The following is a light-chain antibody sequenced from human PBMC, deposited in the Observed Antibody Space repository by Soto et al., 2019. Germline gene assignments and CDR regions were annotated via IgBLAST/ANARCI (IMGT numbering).Light chain of an antibody. J-gene: IGKJ4*01. CDR3: QQSYSSLLT. CDR1: QSISSY. V-gene: IGKV1-39*01. CDR2: AAS. Sequence: DIQMTQSPSSVSASVGDRVTITCRASQSISSYLYWYQQKPGKAPKLLIYAASSLQSGVPPRFSGSGSGTDFTLTISSLQPEDFATYYCQQSYSSLLTFGGGTKVDIK.